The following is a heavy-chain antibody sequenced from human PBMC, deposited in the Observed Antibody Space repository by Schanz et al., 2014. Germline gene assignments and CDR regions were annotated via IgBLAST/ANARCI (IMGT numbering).Heavy chain of an antibody. CDR2: ISGSGNTI. V-gene: IGHV3-48*02. CDR3: ARRYSGRYCFDY. CDR1: GFTFSSHS. J-gene: IGHJ4*02. D-gene: IGHD1-26*01. Sequence: LQLVESGGNLVQPGGSLRLSCVASGFTFSSHSMNWVRQAPGQGLEWLSYISGSGNTIYYADSVKGRFTISRDNAKNSLSLQMDRLRDEDTAVYYCARRYSGRYCFDYWGQGTLVAVSS.